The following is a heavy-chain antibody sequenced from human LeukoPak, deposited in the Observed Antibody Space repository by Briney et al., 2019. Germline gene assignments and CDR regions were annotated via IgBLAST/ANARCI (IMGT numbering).Heavy chain of an antibody. J-gene: IGHJ4*02. CDR1: GFTFT. D-gene: IGHD4-23*01. CDR2: IHGSDDNT. V-gene: IGHV3-23*01. Sequence: GGSLRLSCAASGFTFTWVRQAPGKGLEWVSAIHGSDDNTHYADSVKGRFTISRDKSKNTLYLQMNSLRADDTAVYYCAKDLLRWSFDYWGQGTLVTVSS. CDR3: AKDLLRWSFDY.